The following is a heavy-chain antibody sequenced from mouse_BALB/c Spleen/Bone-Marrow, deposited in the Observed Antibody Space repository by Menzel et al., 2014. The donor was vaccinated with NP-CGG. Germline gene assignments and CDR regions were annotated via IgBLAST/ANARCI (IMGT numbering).Heavy chain of an antibody. CDR3: ARFRYDWYFDV. CDR1: GYTFTDYN. D-gene: IGHD2-14*01. J-gene: IGHJ1*01. Sequence: VQLQKSGPELVKPGASVKISCKASGYTFTDYNMHWVKQSHGKSLEWIGYIYPYNSGTGYNQKFKSKATLTVDNSSSTAYMELRSLTSEDSAVYYCARFRYDWYFDVWGAGTTVTVSS. V-gene: IGHV1S29*02. CDR2: IYPYNSGT.